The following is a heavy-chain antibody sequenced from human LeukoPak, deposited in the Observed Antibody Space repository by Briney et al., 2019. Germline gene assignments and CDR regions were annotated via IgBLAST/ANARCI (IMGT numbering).Heavy chain of an antibody. D-gene: IGHD5-12*01. V-gene: IGHV3-33*01. J-gene: IGHJ6*04. CDR2: IWYDGSIK. CDR1: GFTFSYYG. Sequence: PLGALRLSCAASGFTFSYYGMHWVRRAPGKGLEWVAVIWYDGSIKYYADSVKGRFTISRDNSRNTLYLQMSSLRVEDTAVYYCASSFSGAEYYYYGMDVWGEGTTVTVSS. CDR3: ASSFSGAEYYYYGMDV.